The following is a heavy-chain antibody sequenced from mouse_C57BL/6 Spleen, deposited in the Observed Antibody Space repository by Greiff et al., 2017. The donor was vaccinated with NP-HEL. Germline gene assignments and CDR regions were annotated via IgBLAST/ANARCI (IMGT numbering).Heavy chain of an antibody. Sequence: VKLQESGAELVKPGASVKISCKASGYAFSSYWMNWVKQRPGKGLEWIGQIYPGDGDTNYNGKFKGKATLTADKSSSTAYMQLSSLTSEDSAVYFCARSENYYGSSYGYWGQGTTLTVSS. CDR2: IYPGDGDT. CDR3: ARSENYYGSSYGY. J-gene: IGHJ2*01. D-gene: IGHD1-1*01. CDR1: GYAFSSYW. V-gene: IGHV1-80*01.